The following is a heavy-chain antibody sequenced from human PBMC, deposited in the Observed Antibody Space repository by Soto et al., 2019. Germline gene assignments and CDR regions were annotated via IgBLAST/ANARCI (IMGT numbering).Heavy chain of an antibody. Sequence: QVQLQESGPGLVKPSQTLSLTCTVSGGSISSGDYYWSWIRQPPGKGLEWIGYIYYSGNTYYNPSLKRRVTISVDTSKNQFTLKLSSVTAADTAVYYCARERADGGKIYWGQGTLVTVSS. J-gene: IGHJ4*02. V-gene: IGHV4-30-4*01. CDR2: IYYSGNT. CDR3: ARERADGGKIY. CDR1: GGSISSGDYY. D-gene: IGHD2-15*01.